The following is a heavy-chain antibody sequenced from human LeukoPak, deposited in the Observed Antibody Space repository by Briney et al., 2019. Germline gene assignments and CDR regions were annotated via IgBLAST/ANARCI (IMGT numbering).Heavy chain of an antibody. CDR2: ISWDGGST. CDR1: GFTFDDYT. V-gene: IGHV3-43*01. D-gene: IGHD6-13*01. Sequence: GGSLRLSCAASGFTFDDYTMHWVRQAPGKGLEWVSLISWDGGSTYYADSVKGRFTISRDNSKNSLYLQMNSLRTEDTALYYRAKVASTVTAAGFLDYWGQGTLVTVSS. CDR3: AKVASTVTAAGFLDY. J-gene: IGHJ4*02.